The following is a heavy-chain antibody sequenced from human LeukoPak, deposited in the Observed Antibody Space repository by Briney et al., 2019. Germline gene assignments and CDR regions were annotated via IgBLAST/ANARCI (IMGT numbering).Heavy chain of an antibody. CDR3: ARDAYYDSSGTYHGNWFDP. CDR1: GGSISSYY. J-gene: IGHJ5*02. CDR2: IYYSGST. V-gene: IGHV4-59*01. D-gene: IGHD3-22*01. Sequence: SQTLSLTCTVSGGSISSYYWSWIRQPPGKGLEWIGNIYYSGSTNYNPSLKSRVTISVDTSKNQFSLKLSSVTAADTAVYYCARDAYYDSSGTYHGNWFDPWGQGTLVTVSS.